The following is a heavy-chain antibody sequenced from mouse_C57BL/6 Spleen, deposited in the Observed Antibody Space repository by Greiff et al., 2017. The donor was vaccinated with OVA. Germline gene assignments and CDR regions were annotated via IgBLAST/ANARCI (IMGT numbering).Heavy chain of an antibody. CDR3: AREGFYY. CDR2: ISDGGSYT. Sequence: EVQRVESGGGLVKPGGSLKLSCAASGFTFSSYAMSWVRQTPEKRLEWVATISDGGSYTYYPDNVKGRFTISRDNAKNNLYLQMSHLKSEDTAMYYCAREGFYYWGQGTLVTVSA. J-gene: IGHJ3*01. CDR1: GFTFSSYA. V-gene: IGHV5-4*01.